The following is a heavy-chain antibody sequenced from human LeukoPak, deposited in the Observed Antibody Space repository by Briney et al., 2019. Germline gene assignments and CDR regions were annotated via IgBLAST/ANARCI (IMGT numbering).Heavy chain of an antibody. V-gene: IGHV3-30-3*01. Sequence: GGSLRLSCVASGFTFSNYWMTWVRQAPGKGLEWVAVISYDESNKYYADSVKGRFTISRDNSKNTLYLQMNSLRAEDTAVYYCARSGMGVAAFDYWGQGTLVTVSS. CDR3: ARSGMGVAAFDY. D-gene: IGHD2-15*01. J-gene: IGHJ4*02. CDR2: ISYDESNK. CDR1: GFTFSNYW.